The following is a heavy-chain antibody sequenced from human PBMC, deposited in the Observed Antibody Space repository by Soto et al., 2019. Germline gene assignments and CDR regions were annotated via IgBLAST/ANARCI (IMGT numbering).Heavy chain of an antibody. D-gene: IGHD5-18*01. CDR2: IYYSGST. J-gene: IGHJ4*02. Sequence: QVQLQESGPGLVKPSQTLSLTCTVSGGSISSGDYYWSWIRQPPGKGLEWIGYIYYSGSTYYNPSSNIRVTIAVDTSKNPLSLKLSSLTAADTAVYYCASNSYGYTIYDYWGQGTLVTVSS. V-gene: IGHV4-30-4*01. CDR1: GGSISSGDYY. CDR3: ASNSYGYTIYDY.